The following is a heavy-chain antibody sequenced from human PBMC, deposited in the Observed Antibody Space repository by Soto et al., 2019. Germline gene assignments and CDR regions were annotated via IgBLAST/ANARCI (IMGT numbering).Heavy chain of an antibody. V-gene: IGHV1-18*01. CDR2: VSTYSDDR. Sequence: ASVKGSRNASGYTFTRSVLPWIPRAPGQGLESMGDVSTYSDDRCDAQKVQGRVTVTTDTSTAIDYMEEWSRRSVDTAGYYCARVYQWRLQMCGFEPWGEGTLVTVSS. CDR3: ARVYQWRLQMCGFEP. J-gene: IGHJ5*02. D-gene: IGHD6-19*01. CDR1: GYTFTRSV.